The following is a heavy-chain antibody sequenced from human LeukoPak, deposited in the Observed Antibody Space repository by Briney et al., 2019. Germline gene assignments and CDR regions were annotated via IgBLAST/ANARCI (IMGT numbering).Heavy chain of an antibody. CDR3: ANKYDILTGYPNSYFAT. D-gene: IGHD3-9*01. J-gene: IGHJ5*02. Sequence: HLGGSLRLSCAASGFTFSSYEMNWVRQAPGKGLEWVSYISSSGSTIYYVDSVKGRFTISRDNAKNSLYLQMNSLRAEDTAVYYCANKYDILTGYPNSYFATWGQGTLVTVSS. V-gene: IGHV3-48*03. CDR1: GFTFSSYE. CDR2: ISSSGSTI.